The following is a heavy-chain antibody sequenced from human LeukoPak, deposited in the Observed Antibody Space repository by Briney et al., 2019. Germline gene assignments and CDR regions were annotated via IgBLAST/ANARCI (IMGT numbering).Heavy chain of an antibody. J-gene: IGHJ5*02. D-gene: IGHD6-13*01. CDR1: GGSISSYY. V-gene: IGHV4-34*01. CDR2: INHSGST. Sequence: SETLSLTCTVSGGSISSYYWSWIRQPPGKGLEWIGEINHSGSTNYNPSLKSRVTISVDTSKNQFSLKLSSVTAADTAVYYCASTSVAAAGLNWFDPWGQGTLVTVSS. CDR3: ASTSVAAAGLNWFDP.